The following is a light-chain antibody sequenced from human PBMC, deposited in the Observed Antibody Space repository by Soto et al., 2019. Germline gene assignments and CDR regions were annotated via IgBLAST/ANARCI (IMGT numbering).Light chain of an antibody. CDR2: DAS. CDR1: QGVSNC. Sequence: IVLTQSPATLSLSLGETATLSCRASQGVSNCLAWYQQKSGQAPSLLIYDASNRSTGVPARFSGSGSGTDFTLTISSLQPEDFAVYYCQQCSDWPLTFGGGTKVDIK. J-gene: IGKJ4*01. CDR3: QQCSDWPLT. V-gene: IGKV3-11*01.